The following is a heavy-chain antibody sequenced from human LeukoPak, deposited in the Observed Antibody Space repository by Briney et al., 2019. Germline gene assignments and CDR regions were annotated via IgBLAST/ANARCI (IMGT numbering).Heavy chain of an antibody. CDR2: ISYGGSDK. CDR1: GFTFSNSP. V-gene: IGHV3-30*04. Sequence: GKSLRLSCAASGFTFSNSPMHWVRQAPGKGLEWVAIISYGGSDKYYADSVKGRFIISRDNSKNTLFLHMNSLRGEDAAVYYCARDRNTGLDYWGQGTLVTVSS. J-gene: IGHJ4*02. D-gene: IGHD3-16*02. CDR3: ARDRNTGLDY.